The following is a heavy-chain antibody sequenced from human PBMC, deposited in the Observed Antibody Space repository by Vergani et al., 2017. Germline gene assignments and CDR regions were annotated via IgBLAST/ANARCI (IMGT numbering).Heavy chain of an antibody. V-gene: IGHV4-34*01. CDR1: GGSFPSYH. Sequence: QVQLQQWGGGLLKPSETLSLTCVVNGGSFPSYHRTWIRQSPGEGLEWVGDINHTGRPDYNPSLKSRLTMLVDKSRNQFSLTLNAVTATDTAIYFCARVNTETNGHRYYYYYMDVWGQGTAVTVS. CDR3: ARVNTETNGHRYYYYYMDV. D-gene: IGHD4-11*01. J-gene: IGHJ6*03. CDR2: INHTGRP.